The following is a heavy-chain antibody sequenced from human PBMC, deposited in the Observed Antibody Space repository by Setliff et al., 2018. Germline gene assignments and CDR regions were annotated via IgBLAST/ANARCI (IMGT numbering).Heavy chain of an antibody. CDR1: GYTFTNYG. Sequence: ASVKVSCKASGYTFTNYGVTWVRQAPGQGLEWMGWIGAYNGNTYNAHKFQGRVTMTSDTSTSTAYMELRSLRSEDTAVYYCARGIFTMVRGVIITGYYYYGMDVWGQGMLVTVSS. CDR2: IGAYNGNT. D-gene: IGHD3-10*01. CDR3: ARGIFTMVRGVIITGYYYYGMDV. V-gene: IGHV1-18*01. J-gene: IGHJ6*02.